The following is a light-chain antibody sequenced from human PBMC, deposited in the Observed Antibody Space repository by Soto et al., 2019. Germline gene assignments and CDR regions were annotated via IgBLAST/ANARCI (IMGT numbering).Light chain of an antibody. CDR3: AAWDDSLNAPYV. CDR1: SSNIGSHV. Sequence: QSVLTQPPSASGAPGQRVTISCSGSSSNIGSHVVSWYQQLPGTAPKLLIYSNNHRPSGVPDRFSGCKSGTSASLAISGLQSEDEADYYCAAWDDSLNAPYVFGTGTQLTVL. J-gene: IGLJ1*01. V-gene: IGLV1-44*01. CDR2: SNN.